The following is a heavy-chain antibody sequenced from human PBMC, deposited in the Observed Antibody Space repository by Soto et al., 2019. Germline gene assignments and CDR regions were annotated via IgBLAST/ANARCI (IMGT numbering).Heavy chain of an antibody. CDR1: GFTFSSYA. Sequence: GGSLRLSCAASGFTFSSYAMSWVRQAPGKGLEWVSAISGSGGSTYYADSVKGRFTISRDNSKNTLYLQMNSLRAEDTAVYYCAKVGITIFGVVRSQDYFDYWGQGTLVTVSS. V-gene: IGHV3-23*01. D-gene: IGHD3-3*01. CDR2: ISGSGGST. CDR3: AKVGITIFGVVRSQDYFDY. J-gene: IGHJ4*02.